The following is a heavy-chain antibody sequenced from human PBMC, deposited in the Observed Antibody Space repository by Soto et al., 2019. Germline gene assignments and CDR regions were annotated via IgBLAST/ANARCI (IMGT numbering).Heavy chain of an antibody. Sequence: GASVKVSCEASGGTFSSYAISCVRQAPGQGLEWMGGIIPIFGTANYAQKFQGRVTITADESTSTAYMELSSLRSEDTAVYYCARGTDCSGGSCRVAEYFQHWGQGTLVTVSS. D-gene: IGHD2-15*01. J-gene: IGHJ1*01. CDR2: IIPIFGTA. CDR1: GGTFSSYA. V-gene: IGHV1-69*13. CDR3: ARGTDCSGGSCRVAEYFQH.